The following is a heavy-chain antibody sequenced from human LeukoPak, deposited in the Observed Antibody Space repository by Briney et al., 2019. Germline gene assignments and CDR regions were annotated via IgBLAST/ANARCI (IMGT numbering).Heavy chain of an antibody. D-gene: IGHD3-22*01. CDR1: GYSISSGYY. CDR2: IYHSGST. V-gene: IGHV4-38-2*02. J-gene: IGHJ4*02. Sequence: PSETLSLTCTVSGYSISSGYYWGWIRQPPGKGLEWIGSIYHSGSTYYNPSLKSRVTISVDTSKNQFSLKLSSVTAADTAVYYCARPARNYYYDSSGPLFDYWGQGTLVTVSS. CDR3: ARPARNYYYDSSGPLFDY.